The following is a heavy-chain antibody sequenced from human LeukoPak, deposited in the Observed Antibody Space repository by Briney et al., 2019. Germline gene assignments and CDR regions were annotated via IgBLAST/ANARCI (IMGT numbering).Heavy chain of an antibody. CDR3: ARDRNELRYFDWLSH. CDR2: INHSGST. CDR1: GGSFSGYY. J-gene: IGHJ4*02. V-gene: IGHV4-34*01. D-gene: IGHD3-9*01. Sequence: SETLSLTCAVYGGSFSGYYWSWIRQPPGKGLEWIGEINHSGSTNYNPSLKSRVTISVDTSKNQFSLKLSSVTAADTAVYYCARDRNELRYFDWLSHWGQGTLVTVSS.